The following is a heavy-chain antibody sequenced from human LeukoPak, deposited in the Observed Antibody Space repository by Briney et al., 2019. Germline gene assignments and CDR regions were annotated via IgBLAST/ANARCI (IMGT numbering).Heavy chain of an antibody. CDR3: AGGKLSGSYYELFGY. J-gene: IGHJ4*02. Sequence: GGSLRLSCAASGFTFSSYSMNWVRQAPGKGLEWVSSISSSSSYIYYADSVKGRFTISRDNAKNSLYLQMNSLRAEDTAVYYCAGGKLSGSYYELFGYWGQGTLVTVSS. D-gene: IGHD1-26*01. V-gene: IGHV3-21*01. CDR1: GFTFSSYS. CDR2: ISSSSSYI.